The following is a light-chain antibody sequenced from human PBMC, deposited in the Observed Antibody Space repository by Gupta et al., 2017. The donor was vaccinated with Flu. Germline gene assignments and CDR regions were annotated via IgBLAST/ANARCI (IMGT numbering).Light chain of an antibody. CDR3: QQRSNWPSYS. J-gene: IGKJ2*03. CDR2: DAS. CDR1: QSVTSY. V-gene: IGKV3-11*01. Sequence: EIVLTQSPATLSLSPGERATLSCRASQSVTSYLAWYQQKPGQAPRLVIHDASNRATGIPAKFSGSGSGTDFTLTISSLEPEDFAVYYCQQRSNWPSYSFGQGTKLEIK.